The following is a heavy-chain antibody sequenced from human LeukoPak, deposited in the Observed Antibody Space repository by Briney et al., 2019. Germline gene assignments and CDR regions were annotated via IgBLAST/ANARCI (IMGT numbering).Heavy chain of an antibody. Sequence: GASVKVCCKASGYTFTGYYMHWVRQDTGQGLEWMGWINPNSGGTNYAQKFQSRVTMTRDTYISAAYMELSRLRSDDTAVYYCASEGSWGSLYYFDYWGQGTLVTVSS. J-gene: IGHJ4*02. CDR3: ASEGSWGSLYYFDY. CDR1: GYTFTGYY. D-gene: IGHD1-26*01. CDR2: INPNSGGT. V-gene: IGHV1-2*02.